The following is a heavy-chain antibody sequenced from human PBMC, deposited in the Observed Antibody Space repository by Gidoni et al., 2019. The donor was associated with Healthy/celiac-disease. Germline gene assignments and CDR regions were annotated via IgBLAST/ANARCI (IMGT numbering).Heavy chain of an antibody. V-gene: IGHV4-59*01. Sequence: QVQLQESGPGLVKPSETLSLTCPVSGGSISSYYWSWIRQPPGKGLEWIGYIYYSGSTNYNPSLKSRVTISVDTSKNQFSLKLSSVTAADTAVYYCARDLVGATGHFDYWGQGTLVTVSS. CDR3: ARDLVGATGHFDY. CDR1: GGSISSYY. D-gene: IGHD1-26*01. J-gene: IGHJ4*02. CDR2: IYYSGST.